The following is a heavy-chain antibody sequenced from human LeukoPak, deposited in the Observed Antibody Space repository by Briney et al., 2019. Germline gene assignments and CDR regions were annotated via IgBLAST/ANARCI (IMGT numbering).Heavy chain of an antibody. D-gene: IGHD2-2*01. Sequence: ASVKVSCKASGGTFSSYTISWVRQAPGQGLEWMGRVIPILGIANYAQKFQGRVTITADKSTSTAYMELSSLRSEDTAVYYCASRDDCSSSSCSDYWGQGTLVTVSS. J-gene: IGHJ4*02. CDR1: GGTFSSYT. CDR2: VIPILGIA. V-gene: IGHV1-69*02. CDR3: ASRDDCSSSSCSDY.